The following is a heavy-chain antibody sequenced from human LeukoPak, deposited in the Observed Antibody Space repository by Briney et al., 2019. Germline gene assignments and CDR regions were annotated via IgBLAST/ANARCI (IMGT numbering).Heavy chain of an antibody. D-gene: IGHD3-10*01. CDR3: ARDQLGITMVRGVIPTYYFDY. J-gene: IGHJ4*02. CDR2: ISYDGSNK. Sequence: GGSLRLSCAASGFTFSSYAMHWVRQAPGKGLEWVAVISYDGSNKYYADSVKGRFTISRDNSKNTLYLQMNSLRAEDTAVYYCARDQLGITMVRGVIPTYYFDYWGQGTLVTVSS. V-gene: IGHV3-30*04. CDR1: GFTFSSYA.